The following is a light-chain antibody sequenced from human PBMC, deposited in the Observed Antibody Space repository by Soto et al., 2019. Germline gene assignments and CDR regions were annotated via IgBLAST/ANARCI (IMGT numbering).Light chain of an antibody. V-gene: IGLV2-23*02. CDR2: EVS. CDR3: CSYAGSSTWV. Sequence: QSALTQPASVSGSPGQSITISCTGTSSDVGSNNLVSWYQQHPGKAPKLMIYEVSKRPSGVSNRFSGSKSGNTASLTISGLQAEDEGDYYCCSYAGSSTWVFGGGTKLTVL. CDR1: SSDVGSNNL. J-gene: IGLJ3*02.